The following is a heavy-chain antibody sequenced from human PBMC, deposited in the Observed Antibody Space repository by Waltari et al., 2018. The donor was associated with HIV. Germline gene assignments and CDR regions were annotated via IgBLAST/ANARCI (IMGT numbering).Heavy chain of an antibody. Sequence: LVQPGGSLRLSCAASGFTFSSYEMNWVRQAPGKGLEWVSYISSSGSTIYYADSVKGRFTISRDNAKNSLYLQMNSLRAEDTAVYYCARSPGYGDYVRYYYGMDVWGQGTTVTVSS. V-gene: IGHV3-48*03. J-gene: IGHJ6*02. D-gene: IGHD4-17*01. CDR1: GFTFSSYE. CDR3: ARSPGYGDYVRYYYGMDV. CDR2: ISSSGSTI.